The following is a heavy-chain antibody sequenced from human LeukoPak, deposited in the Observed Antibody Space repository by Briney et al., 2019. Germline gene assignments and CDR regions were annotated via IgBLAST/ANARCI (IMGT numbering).Heavy chain of an antibody. CDR2: MKPNSGNT. CDR3: ARGGASSSGFDY. CDR1: GYTFTNYV. J-gene: IGHJ4*02. Sequence: ASVKVSCKASGYTFTNYVINWVRQATGQGLEWMGWMKPNSGNTGYAQKFQGRVTMTRNTSISTAYMELSSLRSEDTAVYYCARGGASSSGFDYWGQGTLVTVSS. D-gene: IGHD6-6*01. V-gene: IGHV1-8*01.